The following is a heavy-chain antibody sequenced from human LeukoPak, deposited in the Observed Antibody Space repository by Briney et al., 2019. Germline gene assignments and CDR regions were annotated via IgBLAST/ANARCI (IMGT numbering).Heavy chain of an antibody. J-gene: IGHJ4*02. V-gene: IGHV3-48*01. CDR2: ISSSSSTI. CDR1: GXTXXXYS. Sequence: SXXXSXXAXGXTXXXYSMNWVRQAPGKGLEWVSYISSSSSTIYYADSVKGRFTISRDNAKNSLYLQMNSLRAEDTAVYYCARSSGSSPGAFDYWGQGTLVTVSS. D-gene: IGHD1-26*01. CDR3: ARSSGSSPGAFDY.